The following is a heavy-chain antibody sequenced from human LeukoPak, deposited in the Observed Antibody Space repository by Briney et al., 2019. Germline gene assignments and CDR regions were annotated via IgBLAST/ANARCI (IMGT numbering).Heavy chain of an antibody. J-gene: IGHJ4*02. CDR2: ISGSGGST. V-gene: IGHV3-23*01. CDR1: GFAFSSYG. Sequence: PGGSLRLSCAASGFAFSSYGMSWVRQAPGKGLEWVSAISGSGGSTYYADSVKGRFTISRDNSENTLLLRMNSLRAEDTAVYYCAKATGYLLWGQGTLVIVSS. D-gene: IGHD1-14*01. CDR3: AKATGYLL.